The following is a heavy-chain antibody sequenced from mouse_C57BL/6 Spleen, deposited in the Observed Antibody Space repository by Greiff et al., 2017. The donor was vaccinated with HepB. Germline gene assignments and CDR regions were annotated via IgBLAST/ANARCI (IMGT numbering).Heavy chain of an antibody. V-gene: IGHV1-82*01. CDR3: ARGGNDPLFAY. D-gene: IGHD2-3*01. CDR2: IYPGDGDT. Sequence: QVQLQQSGPELVKPGASVKISCKASGYAFSSSWMNWVKQRPGKGLEWIGRIYPGDGDTNYNGKFKGKATLTADKSSSTAYMQLSSLTSEDSAVYFCARGGNDPLFAYWGQGTLVTVSA. CDR1: GYAFSSSW. J-gene: IGHJ3*01.